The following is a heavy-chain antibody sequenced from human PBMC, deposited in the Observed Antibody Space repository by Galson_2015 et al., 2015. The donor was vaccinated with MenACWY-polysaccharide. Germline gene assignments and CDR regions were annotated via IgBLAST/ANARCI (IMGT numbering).Heavy chain of an antibody. J-gene: IGHJ4*02. CDR3: TRGGDSDY. CDR1: GFTFCDST. D-gene: IGHD2-21*02. Sequence: SLRLSCAASGFTFCDSTMHWVRQASGKGLEWVGRIKSKTNRYATAYAASVKGRFTISRDDSKNTAYLQMNSLKTEDTAVYYCTRGGDSDYWGQGTLVTVSS. V-gene: IGHV3-73*01. CDR2: IKSKTNRYAT.